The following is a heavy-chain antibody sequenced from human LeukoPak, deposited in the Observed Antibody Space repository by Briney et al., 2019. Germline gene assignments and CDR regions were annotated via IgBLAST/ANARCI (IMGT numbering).Heavy chain of an antibody. CDR1: AFSLHAYE. CDR2: IGTAFDT. Sequence: GGSLRLSCAASAFSLHAYEMRSVRQVTGKRLEWVSAIGTAFDTFYAASVEGRFTISRENAKNSFYLQMNSLTAGDTALYFCVRESAGVGAKAFDMWGQGTAVTVSS. CDR3: VRESAGVGAKAFDM. V-gene: IGHV3-13*01. J-gene: IGHJ3*02. D-gene: IGHD1-26*01.